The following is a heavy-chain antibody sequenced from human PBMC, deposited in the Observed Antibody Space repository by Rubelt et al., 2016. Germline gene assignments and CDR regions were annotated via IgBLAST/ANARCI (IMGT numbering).Heavy chain of an antibody. CDR3: ASVRDSSGYYADWYFDL. J-gene: IGHJ2*01. Sequence: GGGVVQPGRSLRLSCAASGFTFSTYALHWVRQAPGKGLEWVAVISHEGSDKNYADSVKGRFTISRDNSRNTLYLQMSSLRVEDTAVYYCASVRDSSGYYADWYFDLWGRGTLVTVSS. CDR1: GFTFSTYA. V-gene: IGHV3-30*04. D-gene: IGHD3-22*01. CDR2: ISHEGSDK.